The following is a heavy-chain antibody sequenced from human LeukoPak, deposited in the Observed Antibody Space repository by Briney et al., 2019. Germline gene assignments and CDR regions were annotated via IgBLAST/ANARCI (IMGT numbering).Heavy chain of an antibody. CDR1: GFTFGLFS. V-gene: IGHV3-30*09. J-gene: IGHJ4*02. CDR2: IRHDGSDK. CDR3: ARIGFGYSYGSXXDY. Sequence: GGSLRLSCAASGFTFGLFSLHWVRQPPGKGLEWVAVIRHDGSDKYYADFVKGRFAISRDNSRNTLFLEMNSLRVEDTAKYYCARIGFGYSYGSXXDYXXXGXXVTVSS. D-gene: IGHD5-18*01.